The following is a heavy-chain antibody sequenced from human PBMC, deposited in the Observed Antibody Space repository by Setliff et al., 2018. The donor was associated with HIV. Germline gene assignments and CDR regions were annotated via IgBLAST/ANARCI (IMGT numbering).Heavy chain of an antibody. D-gene: IGHD2-15*01. CDR3: VTGEGLRF. CDR1: KYTVTDHY. V-gene: IGHV1-69-2*01. CDR2: VDPEDDKP. Sequence: ASVKVSCKASKYTVTDHYMHWVQQAPGKGLEWMGRVDPEDDKPIYAEKFQGRVTMTTATSSDTAYLYLSSLRSEDTAVYYCVTGEGLRFWGQGTLVTVSS. J-gene: IGHJ4*02.